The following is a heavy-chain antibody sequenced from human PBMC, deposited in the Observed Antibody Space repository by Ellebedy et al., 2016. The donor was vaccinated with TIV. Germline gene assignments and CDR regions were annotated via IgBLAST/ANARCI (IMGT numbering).Heavy chain of an antibody. CDR1: GFTFSSHW. Sequence: PGGSLRLSCAASGFTFSSHWMHWVRQVPGKGLVWVSRINSDGSSTSYADSVKGRFTISRDNAKNKLYLQMNSLRAEDTAIYFCARDPVGVGPAFDVWGQGTMVTVSS. D-gene: IGHD4-23*01. CDR3: ARDPVGVGPAFDV. J-gene: IGHJ3*01. CDR2: INSDGSST. V-gene: IGHV3-74*01.